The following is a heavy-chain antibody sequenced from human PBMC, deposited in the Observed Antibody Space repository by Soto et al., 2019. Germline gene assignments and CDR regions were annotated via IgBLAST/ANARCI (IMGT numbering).Heavy chain of an antibody. J-gene: IGHJ4*02. V-gene: IGHV3-21*01. Sequence: EVHLVESGGGLVKPGGSLRLSCAASGFTFSTYSMNWVRQAPGKGLEWVSSISSSSTYIYYADSVKGRFTISRDNAKNSLYLQMNSLTAEDTAVYYCARDGSYSSGWYELDYWGQGTLVTVSS. CDR3: ARDGSYSSGWYELDY. CDR1: GFTFSTYS. CDR2: ISSSSTYI. D-gene: IGHD6-19*01.